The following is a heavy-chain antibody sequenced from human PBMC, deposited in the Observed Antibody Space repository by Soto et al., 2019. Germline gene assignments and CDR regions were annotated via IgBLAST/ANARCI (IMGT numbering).Heavy chain of an antibody. CDR3: ARVGGYGMDV. V-gene: IGHV4-39*07. J-gene: IGHJ6*02. CDR1: RGSISSGTNY. D-gene: IGHD3-10*01. Sequence: SETLSLTCTVSRGSISSGTNYWAWIRQPPGKGLEWIGSIYHSGSTYYNPSLKSRVTISVDTSKNQFSLKLSSVTAADTAVYYCARVGGYGMDVWGQGTTVTVSS. CDR2: IYHSGST.